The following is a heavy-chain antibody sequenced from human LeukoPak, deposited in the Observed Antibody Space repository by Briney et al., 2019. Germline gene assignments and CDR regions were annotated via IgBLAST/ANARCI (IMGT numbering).Heavy chain of an antibody. CDR3: ERVDSGHDYGPS. J-gene: IGHJ3*01. V-gene: IGHV1-2*02. CDR1: GYTFTGYY. Sequence: AASVRVSCKASGYTFTGYYMHWVRQAPGQGLEWMGCINPNSGGKHYAQEFRGRVIFSRDTSNSTTYMEVSRLRSDDTAVYYCERVDSGHDYGPSWGQGTTVTVSS. CDR2: INPNSGGK. D-gene: IGHD5-12*01.